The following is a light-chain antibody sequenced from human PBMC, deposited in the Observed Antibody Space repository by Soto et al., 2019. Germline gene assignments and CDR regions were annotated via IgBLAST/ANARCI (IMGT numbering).Light chain of an antibody. J-gene: IGKJ5*01. Sequence: EIVLTQSPGTLSLSPGEGATLSCRASQSISRLYLSWYQQKPGQPPRLLIYDGSTRATGIPDRFSGSGSGTDFTLTISKLEPGDFAVYYCQQYNIYPTFGQGTRLEIK. CDR1: QSISRLY. CDR3: QQYNIYPT. V-gene: IGKV3-20*01. CDR2: DGS.